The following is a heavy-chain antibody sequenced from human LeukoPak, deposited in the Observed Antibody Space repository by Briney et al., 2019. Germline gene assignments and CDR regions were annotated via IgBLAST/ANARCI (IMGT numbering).Heavy chain of an antibody. V-gene: IGHV3-23*01. CDR3: AKEIRPNDH. D-gene: IGHD3-16*01. Sequence: GGSLRLSCAASGFTFDDYGMSWVRQAPGKGLQWVSSISINADDTHYADSVKGRFTISRDNSKKTLFLQINSLRVDDTAIYYCAKEIRPNDHWGQGTLVIVSS. CDR1: GFTFDDYG. J-gene: IGHJ4*02. CDR2: ISINADDT.